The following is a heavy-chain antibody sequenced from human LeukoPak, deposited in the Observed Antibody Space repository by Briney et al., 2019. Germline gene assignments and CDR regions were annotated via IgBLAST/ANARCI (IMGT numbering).Heavy chain of an antibody. CDR2: ISYDGSNK. D-gene: IGHD6-13*01. CDR3: AKDSIAAAGGFDY. Sequence: GGSLRLSCAASGFTFSSYGMHWDRQAPGKGLEWVAVISYDGSNKYYADSVKGRFTISRDNSKNTLYLQMNSLRAEDTAVYYCAKDSIAAAGGFDYWGQGTLVTVSS. J-gene: IGHJ4*02. CDR1: GFTFSSYG. V-gene: IGHV3-30*18.